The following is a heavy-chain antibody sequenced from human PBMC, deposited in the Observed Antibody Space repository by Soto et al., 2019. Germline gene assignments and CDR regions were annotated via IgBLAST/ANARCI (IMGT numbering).Heavy chain of an antibody. V-gene: IGHV1-69*13. D-gene: IGHD3-10*01. CDR3: ARPSLDDTIVRVQPLYYSHRMLV. Sequence: SVKVSCKASGGTFSSYAISWVRQAPGQGLEWMGGIIPIFGTANYAQKFQGRVTITADESTSTAYMELSSLRSEDTAVYYCARPSLDDTIVRVQPLYYSHRMLVPGPAPT. CDR1: GGTFSSYA. J-gene: IGHJ6*02. CDR2: IIPIFGTA.